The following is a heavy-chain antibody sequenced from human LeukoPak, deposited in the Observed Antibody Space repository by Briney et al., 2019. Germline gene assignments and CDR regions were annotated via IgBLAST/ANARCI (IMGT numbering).Heavy chain of an antibody. J-gene: IGHJ4*02. Sequence: GGSLRLSCAASGFTFSNHYMDWVRQAPGKGLEWVGRTKNKAESHITDYAASVKGRFFSSRDDSKNLLYLQMNSLQTDDTGIYYCARDTAAALDYWGQGILVTVSS. CDR3: ARDTAAALDY. CDR1: GFTFSNHY. D-gene: IGHD6-13*01. CDR2: TKNKAESHIT. V-gene: IGHV3-72*01.